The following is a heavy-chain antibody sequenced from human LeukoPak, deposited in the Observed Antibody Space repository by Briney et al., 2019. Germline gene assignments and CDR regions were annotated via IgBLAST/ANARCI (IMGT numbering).Heavy chain of an antibody. CDR3: TRPFYGSGSYDDY. D-gene: IGHD3-10*01. CDR1: GFTLSDYY. J-gene: IGHJ4*02. Sequence: GGSLRLSCAASGFTLSDYYMSWIRQAPGKGLEWVSYMSSSGSGSSIYYADSVKGRFTISRDNAKNSLYLQMNSLRAEDTAVYYCTRPFYGSGSYDDYWGQGTLVTVSS. V-gene: IGHV3-11*01. CDR2: MSSSGSGSSI.